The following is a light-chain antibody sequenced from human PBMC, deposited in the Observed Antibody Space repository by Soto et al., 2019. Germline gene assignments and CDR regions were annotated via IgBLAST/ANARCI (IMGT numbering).Light chain of an antibody. CDR3: QHFNSWPLL. J-gene: IGKJ1*01. V-gene: IGKV3-15*01. CDR1: QNVNNR. CDR2: GAS. Sequence: EIVMTQSPAMLSVSPWERATLSCRASQNVNNRLAWYQQKAGQPPRLIIYGASTRATGIPARFSGSGSGTEFTLTISSLQSEDFAVYYCQHFNSWPLLFGQGTKVEIK.